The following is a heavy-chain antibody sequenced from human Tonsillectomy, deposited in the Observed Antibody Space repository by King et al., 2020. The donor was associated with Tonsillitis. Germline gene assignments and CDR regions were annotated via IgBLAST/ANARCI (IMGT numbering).Heavy chain of an antibody. CDR1: GFTFSSYG. J-gene: IGHJ4*02. V-gene: IGHV3-30*18. Sequence: VQLVESGGGVVQPGRSLRLSCAASGFTFSSYGMHWVRQAPGKGLEWVAVISYDGSNKYYADSVKGRFTISRDNSKNTLYLQMNSLRAEDTAVYYCAKTPPRIAVAGQGFDYWDQGTLVTVSS. CDR2: ISYDGSNK. D-gene: IGHD6-19*01. CDR3: AKTPPRIAVAGQGFDY.